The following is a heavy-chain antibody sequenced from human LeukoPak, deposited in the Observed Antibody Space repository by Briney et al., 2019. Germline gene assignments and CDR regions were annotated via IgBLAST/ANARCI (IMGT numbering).Heavy chain of an antibody. CDR1: GDSISSGNYY. CDR2: IYYSGST. Sequence: PSETLSLTCTVSGDSISSGNYYWSWIRQPPGKGLEWIGYIYYSGSTNYNPSLKSRVTISVDTSKNQFSLKLSSVTAADTAVYYCARNLWFGEPTTNWFDPWGQGTLVTVSS. V-gene: IGHV4-61*01. D-gene: IGHD3-10*01. CDR3: ARNLWFGEPTTNWFDP. J-gene: IGHJ5*02.